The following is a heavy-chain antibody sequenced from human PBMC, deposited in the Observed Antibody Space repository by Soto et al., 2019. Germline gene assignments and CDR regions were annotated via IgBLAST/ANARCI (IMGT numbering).Heavy chain of an antibody. CDR3: ARDPRVGATTPYYYGMDV. D-gene: IGHD1-26*01. V-gene: IGHV3-21*01. CDR1: GFTFSSYS. J-gene: IGHJ6*02. CDR2: ISSSSSYI. Sequence: GGSLRLSCAASGFTFSSYSMNWVRQAPGKGLEWVSSISSSSSYIYYADSVKGRFTISRDNAKNSLYLQMNSLRAEDTAVYYCARDPRVGATTPYYYGMDVWGQGTTVTVSS.